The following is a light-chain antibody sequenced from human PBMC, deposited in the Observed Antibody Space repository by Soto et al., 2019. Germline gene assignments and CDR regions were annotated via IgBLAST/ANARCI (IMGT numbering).Light chain of an antibody. J-gene: IGKJ1*01. CDR2: GAS. V-gene: IGKV3-20*01. CDR1: QSVSSSY. CDR3: QHLGT. Sequence: EIVLTQPPGTLSLSPGERATLSCRASQSVSSSYLAWYQQKPGQAPRLLIYGASSRATGIPDRFSGSGSGTDFTLTISRLEPEDFAVYYCQHLGTFGQGTKVEIK.